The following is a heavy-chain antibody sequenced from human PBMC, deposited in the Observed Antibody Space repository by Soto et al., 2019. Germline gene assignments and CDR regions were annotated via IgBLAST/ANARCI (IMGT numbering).Heavy chain of an antibody. V-gene: IGHV1-18*04. Sequence: QVQLVQSGGEVVQPGASVKVSCKASGYFFTTYGISWVRQAPGQGLERMGWISPYNGNTKYAQSFQGRVTMTTDTSTYTAYMELRSLRSDDPAVYYCARDFGSDLSAPGAVFDYWGQGTVVTVSS. D-gene: IGHD3-3*01. J-gene: IGHJ4*02. CDR2: ISPYNGNT. CDR1: GYFFTTYG. CDR3: ARDFGSDLSAPGAVFDY.